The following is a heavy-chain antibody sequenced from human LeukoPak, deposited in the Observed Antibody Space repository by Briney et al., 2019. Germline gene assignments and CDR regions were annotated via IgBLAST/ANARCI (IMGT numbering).Heavy chain of an antibody. Sequence: ASVKVSCKASGYIFTGYYMHWVRQAPGQGLEWVGWINPNSGDTNYAQKFQGRVTMTRDTSISTAYMELSRLRSDDTAVYYCARELVDTDNNFDPWGQGTLVTVSS. D-gene: IGHD5-18*01. CDR3: ARELVDTDNNFDP. CDR2: INPNSGDT. J-gene: IGHJ5*02. V-gene: IGHV1-2*02. CDR1: GYIFTGYY.